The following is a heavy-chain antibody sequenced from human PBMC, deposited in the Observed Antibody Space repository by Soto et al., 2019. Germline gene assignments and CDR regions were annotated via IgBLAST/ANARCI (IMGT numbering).Heavy chain of an antibody. Sequence: SEPLSLTCTVSGGSIRSYYWTWIPQPPGKGPESTGYLHYSGTTTYNPPPNSRVAISVDTAKDQFSLKLRSVTAGETAVYYCAGGDILTGYSKVFDYGGQGTLVTVSS. J-gene: IGHJ4*02. CDR3: AGGDILTGYSKVFDY. D-gene: IGHD3-9*01. CDR2: LHYSGTT. V-gene: IGHV4-59*01. CDR1: GGSIRSYY.